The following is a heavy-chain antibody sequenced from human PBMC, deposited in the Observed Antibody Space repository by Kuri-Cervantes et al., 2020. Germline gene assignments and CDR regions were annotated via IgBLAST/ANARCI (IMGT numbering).Heavy chain of an antibody. Sequence: SETLSLTCAVSGYSISSGYYWGWIRQPPGKGLEWIGSIYYSGSTYYNPSLKSRVTISVDTSKNQFSLRLSSVTAADTAVYYCARSYSSGWYVLWGQGILVTVSS. CDR1: GYSISSGYY. D-gene: IGHD6-19*01. CDR3: ARSYSSGWYVL. V-gene: IGHV4-38-2*01. CDR2: IYYSGST. J-gene: IGHJ4*02.